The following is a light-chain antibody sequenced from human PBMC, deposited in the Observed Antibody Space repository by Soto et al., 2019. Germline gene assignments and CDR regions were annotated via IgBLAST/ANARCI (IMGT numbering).Light chain of an antibody. CDR1: QSVRNN. Sequence: EIMMTQSPATLSVSPGERATLSCRASQSVRNNLAWYQQKPGQAPRLLIYYASTRATGVPARFSGSGSGTEFTLTISSLQSEDLALYYCQQYNNWPPITFGQGTRLEI. V-gene: IGKV3-15*01. J-gene: IGKJ5*01. CDR2: YAS. CDR3: QQYNNWPPIT.